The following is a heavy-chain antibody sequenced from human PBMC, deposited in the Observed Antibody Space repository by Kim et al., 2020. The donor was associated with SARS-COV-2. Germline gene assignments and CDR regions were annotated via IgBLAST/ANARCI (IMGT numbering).Heavy chain of an antibody. CDR3: ARGEGAYSSGWEWGDYYYGMDD. CDR2: IYYSGST. J-gene: IGHJ6*02. D-gene: IGHD6-19*01. CDR1: GGSISSYY. Sequence: SETLSLTCTVSGGSISSYYWSWIRQPPGKGLEWIGYIYYSGSTNYNPSLKSRVNISVDTSKNQISLKLSTVTAADTAVYYCARGEGAYSSGWEWGDYYYGMDDWGQGTTVTVSS. V-gene: IGHV4-59*01.